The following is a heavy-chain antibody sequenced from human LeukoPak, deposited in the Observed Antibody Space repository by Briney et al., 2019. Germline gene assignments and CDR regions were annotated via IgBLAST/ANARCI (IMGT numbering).Heavy chain of an antibody. CDR2: ISGSSNVI. CDR1: GFTFSTHT. J-gene: IGHJ6*03. V-gene: IGHV3-48*01. Sequence: GGSLRLSCAASGFTFSTHTMAWVRQAPGKGLEWLSYISGSSNVIYYADSVRGRFTISRDNAKDSLYLQMNSLKAEDTAVYYCARGLYYMDVWGKGTTVTVSS. CDR3: ARGLYYMDV.